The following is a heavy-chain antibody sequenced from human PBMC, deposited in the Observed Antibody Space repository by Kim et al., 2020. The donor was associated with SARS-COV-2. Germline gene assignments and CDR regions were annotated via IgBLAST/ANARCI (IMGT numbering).Heavy chain of an antibody. J-gene: IGHJ6*02. D-gene: IGHD6-13*01. Sequence: ADPRTGRFTISRDNSKHTLYLQMNSLRAEDTAVYYCAREVGTFSYYYGMDVWGQGTTVTVSS. V-gene: IGHV3-30*07. CDR3: AREVGTFSYYYGMDV.